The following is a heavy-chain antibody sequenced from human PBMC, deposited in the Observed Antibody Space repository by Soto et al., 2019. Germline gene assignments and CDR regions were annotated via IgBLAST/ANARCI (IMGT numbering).Heavy chain of an antibody. CDR1: GFTFSSYA. D-gene: IGHD3-16*01. Sequence: QVQLVESGGGVVQPGRSLRLPCAASGFTFSSYAMHWVRQAPGKGLEWVAVISYDGSNKYYADSVKGRFTISRDNSKNTLYLQMNSLRAEDTAVYYCARERGGDDVAGFDPWGQGTLVTVSS. J-gene: IGHJ5*02. V-gene: IGHV3-30-3*01. CDR3: ARERGGDDVAGFDP. CDR2: ISYDGSNK.